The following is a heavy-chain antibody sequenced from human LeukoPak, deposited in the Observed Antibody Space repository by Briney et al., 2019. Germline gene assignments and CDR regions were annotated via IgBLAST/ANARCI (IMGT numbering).Heavy chain of an antibody. J-gene: IGHJ4*01. V-gene: IGHV4-59*01. Sequence: PSETLSLTCAVSGASMGTNYWNWIRQPPGKGLEWIAYVNYIGTTNYNPSLRSRLAISLDTSTNQFSLNLTSLPPSDTSIYYCARAEYRGAWHGGGGYFFNYWGQGTLVTASS. D-gene: IGHD2-21*01. CDR3: ARAEYRGAWHGGGGYFFNY. CDR1: GASMGTNY. CDR2: VNYIGTT.